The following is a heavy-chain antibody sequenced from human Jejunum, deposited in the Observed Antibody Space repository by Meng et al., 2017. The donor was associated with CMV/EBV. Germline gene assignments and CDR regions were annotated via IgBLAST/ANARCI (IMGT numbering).Heavy chain of an antibody. V-gene: IGHV3-23*01. Sequence: AMSWVRQAPGTGLEWVSSISGSGTNTYYADSVKGRFTISRDNSKDTLYLQMNPLRAEDTAVYYCAKGGEIYDLLTGYFYYYGMDVWGQGTTVTVSS. CDR1: A. D-gene: IGHD3-9*01. CDR3: AKGGEIYDLLTGYFYYYGMDV. J-gene: IGHJ6*02. CDR2: ISGSGTNT.